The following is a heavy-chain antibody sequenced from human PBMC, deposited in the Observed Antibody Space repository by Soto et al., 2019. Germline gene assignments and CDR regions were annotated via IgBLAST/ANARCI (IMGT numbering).Heavy chain of an antibody. V-gene: IGHV3-11*06. D-gene: IGHD2-2*01. CDR1: GFTFSDYY. CDR3: ARVGYCSSTSCYGDYYYGMDV. J-gene: IGHJ6*02. CDR2: ISSSSSYT. Sequence: GGSLRLSCAASGFTFSDYYMSWIRQAPGKGLEWVSYISSSSSYTNYADSVKGRFTISRDNAKNSLYLQMNSLRAEDTAVYYCARVGYCSSTSCYGDYYYGMDVWAQGTTVTVSS.